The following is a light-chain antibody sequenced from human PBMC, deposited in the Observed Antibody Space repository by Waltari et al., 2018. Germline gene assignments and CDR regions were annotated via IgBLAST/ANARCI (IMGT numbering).Light chain of an antibody. CDR3: MQALQIPPT. J-gene: IGKJ1*01. Sequence: IVMTQSPLSLSVTPGEPASISCRSSQSLLHRNGNNYLDWYVQKPGHSPQLLIYLSSTRASGVPDRFSGSGSGTDFTLKISRVEAEDFGVYYCMQALQIPPTFGQGTKVEIK. V-gene: IGKV2-28*01. CDR2: LSS. CDR1: QSLLHRNGNNY.